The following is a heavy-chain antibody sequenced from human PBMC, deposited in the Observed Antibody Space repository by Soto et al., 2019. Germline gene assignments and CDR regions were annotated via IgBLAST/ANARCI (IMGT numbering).Heavy chain of an antibody. Sequence: SETLSLTCPVSGGSISSGGYYWSWIRQHPGRGLEWIGYIYYSGSTYYNPSLKSRVTISVDTSKNQFSLKLSSVTAADTAVYYCARVFTDSSSFFDPWGQGTLVTVSS. J-gene: IGHJ5*02. CDR3: ARVFTDSSSFFDP. D-gene: IGHD6-13*01. CDR1: GGSISSGGYY. CDR2: IYYSGST. V-gene: IGHV4-31*03.